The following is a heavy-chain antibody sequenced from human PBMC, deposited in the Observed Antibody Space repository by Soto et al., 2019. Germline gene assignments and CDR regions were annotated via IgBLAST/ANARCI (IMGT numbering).Heavy chain of an antibody. CDR2: INSDGSNT. D-gene: IGHD2-2*01. J-gene: IGHJ4*02. V-gene: IGHV3-74*01. Sequence: PGGSLRLSCAASGFTFSSFWMHWVRQAPGEGLVWVSRINSDGSNTNYADSVKGRFTTSRDNAKNTLYLQMNSLRAEDTAVYYCARGGVPAAMSYWGQGT. CDR3: ARGGVPAAMSY. CDR1: GFTFSSFW.